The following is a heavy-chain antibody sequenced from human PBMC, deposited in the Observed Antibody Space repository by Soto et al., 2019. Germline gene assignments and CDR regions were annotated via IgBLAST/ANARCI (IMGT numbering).Heavy chain of an antibody. D-gene: IGHD2-15*01. V-gene: IGHV5-51*01. CDR1: GYSFTTYW. CDR2: IYPGDSDT. Sequence: PGESLKISCKSYGYSFTTYWIGWVRQMPGKGLEWMGIIYPGDSDTRYSPSFQGQVTISADKSISTAYLQWSSLKASDTAMYYCARLRYCSGGNCYGDYWGQGTLVTVSS. CDR3: ARLRYCSGGNCYGDY. J-gene: IGHJ4*02.